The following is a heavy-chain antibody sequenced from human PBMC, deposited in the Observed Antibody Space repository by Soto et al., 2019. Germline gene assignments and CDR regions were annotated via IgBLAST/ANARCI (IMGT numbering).Heavy chain of an antibody. CDR1: GGSISSYY. Sequence: QVQLQESGPGLVKPSETLCLTCTVSGGSISSYYWSWVRQPPGKGLEWIGYIYNSGSTYYNPSLKSRVTISLDTSKNQFSLKLSSVTAADTALYYCARDRGTGWTDCWGQGALVTVSS. V-gene: IGHV4-59*01. CDR3: ARDRGTGWTDC. CDR2: IYNSGST. D-gene: IGHD6-19*01. J-gene: IGHJ4*02.